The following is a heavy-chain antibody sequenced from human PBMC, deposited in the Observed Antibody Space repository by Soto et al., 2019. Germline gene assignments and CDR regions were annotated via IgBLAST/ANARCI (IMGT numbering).Heavy chain of an antibody. V-gene: IGHV4-4*02. CDR3: ARVLLGAPDC. CDR2: IYHGGST. CDR1: GGSISSTNW. D-gene: IGHD1-26*01. J-gene: IGHJ4*02. Sequence: QVQLQESGPGLVKPSGTLSLTCAVSGGSISSTNWWSWVRQPPGKGLEWIGEIYHGGSTNYNPSLQSRVTRSVDKSKNQFSLKLNSVTAADTAVYYCARVLLGAPDCWGQGTLVTVSS.